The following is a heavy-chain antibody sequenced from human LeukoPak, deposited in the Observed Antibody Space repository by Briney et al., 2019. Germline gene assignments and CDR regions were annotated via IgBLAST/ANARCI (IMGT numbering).Heavy chain of an antibody. Sequence: GASVKVSCKASGYTFTSYAMNWVRQAPGQGLEWMGWINTNTGNPTYAQGFTGRFVFSLDTSVSTAYLQISSLKAEDTAVYYCARDSRDGYILYYFDYWGQGTLVTVSP. V-gene: IGHV7-4-1*02. D-gene: IGHD5-24*01. CDR3: ARDSRDGYILYYFDY. J-gene: IGHJ4*02. CDR2: INTNTGNP. CDR1: GYTFTSYA.